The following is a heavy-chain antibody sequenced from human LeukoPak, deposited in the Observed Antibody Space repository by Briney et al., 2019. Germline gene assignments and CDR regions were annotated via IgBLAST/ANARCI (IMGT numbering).Heavy chain of an antibody. CDR1: GYSIGSGYY. D-gene: IGHD3-22*01. CDR2: IHHSGST. J-gene: IGHJ2*01. V-gene: IGHV4-38-2*01. Sequence: ASETLSLTCAVSGYSIGSGYYWGWIRQSPGKGLEGIGTIHHSGSTYYNPSLKSRVTISVDRSKNQFSLRLSSVTAADTAVYYCARQDVSGYYSSYWYFDLWGRGTLVTVSS. CDR3: ARQDVSGYYSSYWYFDL.